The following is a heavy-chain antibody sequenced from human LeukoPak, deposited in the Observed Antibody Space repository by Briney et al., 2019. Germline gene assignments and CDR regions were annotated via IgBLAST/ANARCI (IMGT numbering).Heavy chain of an antibody. V-gene: IGHV1-8*01. CDR1: GFTLTNYD. Sequence: ASVKVSCKASGFTLTNYDINWVRQAPGQGLEWMGWMNPINGNTGYARKFQGRVTMTRNTSISTAYMELRSLTSEDTAIYYCVRDGEGVAISVNFWFDPWGQGTLVTVSS. CDR3: VRDGEGVAISVNFWFDP. J-gene: IGHJ5*02. CDR2: MNPINGNT. D-gene: IGHD3-10*01.